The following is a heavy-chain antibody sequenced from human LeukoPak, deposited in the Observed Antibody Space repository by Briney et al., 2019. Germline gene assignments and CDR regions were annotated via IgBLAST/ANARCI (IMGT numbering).Heavy chain of an antibody. CDR2: IDQDGSEK. Sequence: GGSLRLSCAASGSTSSRNVMSWVRQTPEKGLEWVANIDQDGSEKNYVDSVKGRFTISRDNAKNSLFLQMNRLRAEGTDIYYGASGAGCESGYWGQGTLVTVSS. J-gene: IGHJ4*02. D-gene: IGHD1-26*01. CDR3: ASGAGCESGY. V-gene: IGHV3-7*01. CDR1: GSTSSRNV.